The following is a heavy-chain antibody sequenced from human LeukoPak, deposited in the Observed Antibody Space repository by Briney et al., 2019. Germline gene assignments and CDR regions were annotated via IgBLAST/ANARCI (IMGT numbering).Heavy chain of an antibody. V-gene: IGHV4-30-2*01. D-gene: IGHD3-3*01. Sequence: SETLSITCAVSGGSISSGGYSWSWIRQPPGKGLEWIGYIYHSGSTYYNPYLKSRVTISVDRSKNQFSLKLSSVTAADTAVYYCARSITIFGVPSREAFDIWGQGTMVTVSS. J-gene: IGHJ3*02. CDR3: ARSITIFGVPSREAFDI. CDR2: IYHSGST. CDR1: GGSISSGGYS.